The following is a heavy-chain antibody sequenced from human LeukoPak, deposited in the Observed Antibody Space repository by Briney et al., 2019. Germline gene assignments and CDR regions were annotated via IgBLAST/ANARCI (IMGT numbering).Heavy chain of an antibody. V-gene: IGHV3-7*01. J-gene: IGHJ4*02. CDR2: IDTDGRQR. Sequence: GRSLRLSCAASGFTLSASWMNWVSHPPTTGRVWVASIDTDGRQRFYVDSVKRRFTISRDNAKNSLYLHLSSPRAEDTAVYYCARDRLTWGEGTLVTVSS. CDR1: GFTLSASW. D-gene: IGHD4/OR15-4a*01. CDR3: ARDRLT.